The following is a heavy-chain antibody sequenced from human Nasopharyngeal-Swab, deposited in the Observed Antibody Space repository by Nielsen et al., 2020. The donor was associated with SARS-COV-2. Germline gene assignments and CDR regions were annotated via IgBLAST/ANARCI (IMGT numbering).Heavy chain of an antibody. CDR1: GDTFSSSA. V-gene: IGHV1-69*06. Sequence: SVKVSCKASGDTFSSSAITWVRQAPGQGLEWMGGIIPMFGTADYAQKFQGRVTITADRSTSTAYMEMNSLRSEDTAVYYRARAHPRSCTDGVCFRSQVYNWFDPWGQGTLVTVSS. CDR3: ARAHPRSCTDGVCFRSQVYNWFDP. CDR2: IIPMFGTA. J-gene: IGHJ5*02. D-gene: IGHD2-8*01.